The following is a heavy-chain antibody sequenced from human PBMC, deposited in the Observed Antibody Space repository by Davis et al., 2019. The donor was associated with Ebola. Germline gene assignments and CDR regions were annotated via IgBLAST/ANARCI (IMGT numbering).Heavy chain of an antibody. CDR1: GFTFSSYV. CDR3: ARELNNDYSY. CDR2: ILYDGSKK. D-gene: IGHD4-11*01. V-gene: IGHV3-30*04. J-gene: IGHJ4*02. Sequence: PGESLRLSCAASGFTFSSYVMHWVRQAPGKGLEWVALILYDGSKKYYADSLKGRFTISRDNSKNTLYLQMTSLRGDDTGVYYCARELNNDYSYWGQGILVTVSS.